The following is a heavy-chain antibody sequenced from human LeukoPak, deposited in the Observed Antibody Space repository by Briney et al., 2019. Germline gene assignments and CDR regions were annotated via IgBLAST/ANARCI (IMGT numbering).Heavy chain of an antibody. CDR2: NYNRGTT. CDR1: GGSISTYY. J-gene: IGHJ4*02. Sequence: SETLSLTCFVSGGSISTYYWSWIRQPPGKGLEWIGYNYNRGTTAYNPSPKSRVTISVDRSKNQFSLSLTSVTAADTAFYYCAREKASAGPHFEHWGRGILVTVSS. D-gene: IGHD6-13*01. CDR3: AREKASAGPHFEH. V-gene: IGHV4-59*01.